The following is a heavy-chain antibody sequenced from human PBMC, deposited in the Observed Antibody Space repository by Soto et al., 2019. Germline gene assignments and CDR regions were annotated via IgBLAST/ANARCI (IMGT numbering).Heavy chain of an antibody. Sequence: ASVKVSCKVSGYSLTELSIHWVRQAPGEGLEWMGGYDLEKGETIYAQKFQGRVTMTEDSPADTPYMQLRSLRSEDTAVYYCAIEVGRSNHFDLWGQRTMVTVSS. V-gene: IGHV1-24*01. CDR3: AIEVGRSNHFDL. D-gene: IGHD6-13*01. J-gene: IGHJ4*02. CDR1: GYSLTELS. CDR2: YDLEKGET.